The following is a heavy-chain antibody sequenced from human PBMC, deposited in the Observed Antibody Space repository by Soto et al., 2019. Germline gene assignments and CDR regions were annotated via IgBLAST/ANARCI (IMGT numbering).Heavy chain of an antibody. D-gene: IGHD3-16*01. V-gene: IGHV1-8*01. CDR2: MNPGSGDT. CDR3: ARMATFGSLNCFDP. CDR1: GYSFTNND. J-gene: IGHJ5*02. Sequence: ASVKVSCKASGYSFTNNDVTWVRQATGQGLEWMGWMNPGSGDTGYAQKFQGRVTMTRDISIATAYMELSSLRSDDTAIYYCARMATFGSLNCFDPWGQGTLVTVSS.